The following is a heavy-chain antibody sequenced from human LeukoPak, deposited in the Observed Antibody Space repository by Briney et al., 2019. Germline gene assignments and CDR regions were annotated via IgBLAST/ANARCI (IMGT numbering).Heavy chain of an antibody. CDR3: ARPRGYSSGWYAPDYYDSSGYPYYFDY. D-gene: IGHD3-22*01. J-gene: IGHJ4*02. V-gene: IGHV3-30-3*01. Sequence: SGRSLRLSCAASGFTFSSYAMHWVRQAPGKGLERVAVISYDGSNKYYADSVKGRFTISRDNSKNTLYLQMNSLRAEDTAVYYCARPRGYSSGWYAPDYYDSSGYPYYFDYWGQGTLVTVSS. CDR1: GFTFSSYA. CDR2: ISYDGSNK.